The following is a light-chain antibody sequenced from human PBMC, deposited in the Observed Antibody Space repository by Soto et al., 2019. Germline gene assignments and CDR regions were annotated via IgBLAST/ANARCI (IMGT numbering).Light chain of an antibody. CDR3: QRSYSSPPWA. CDR1: QSISIF. V-gene: IGKV1-39*01. J-gene: IGKJ1*01. CDR2: GAS. Sequence: DIQMTQSPSSLSASVGDRVTITCRTSQSISIFLNWYQQKPGKAPKLLIYGASTLQRGVPSRFSGSGSGTDFTLTISRLQAEDFATYCCQRSYSSPPWAVGQGTKVDIK.